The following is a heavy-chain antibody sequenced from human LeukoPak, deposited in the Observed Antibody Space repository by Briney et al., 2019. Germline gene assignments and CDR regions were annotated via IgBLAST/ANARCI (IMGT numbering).Heavy chain of an antibody. D-gene: IGHD3-10*01. Sequence: SETLSLTCAVYGGSFTTYYWTWIRQPPGKGLEWTGEINHSGITNYNPSLKSRVTISVDTSKSQFSLKLSSVTAADTAVYFCARRKDQLWPTYYFDYWGQGTLVTVSS. CDR1: GGSFTTYY. J-gene: IGHJ4*02. V-gene: IGHV4-34*01. CDR3: ARRKDQLWPTYYFDY. CDR2: INHSGIT.